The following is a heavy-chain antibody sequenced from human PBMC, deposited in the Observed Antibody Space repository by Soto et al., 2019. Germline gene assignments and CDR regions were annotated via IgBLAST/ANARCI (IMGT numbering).Heavy chain of an antibody. CDR1: GGSISSSSYY. CDR3: ARLARGDYGGNSNFDY. J-gene: IGHJ4*02. D-gene: IGHD4-17*01. V-gene: IGHV4-39*01. CDR2: IYYSGST. Sequence: SETLSLTCTVSGGSISSSSYYWGWIRQPPGKGLEWIGSIYYSGSTYYNPSLKSRVTISVDTSKNQFSLKLSSVTAADTAVYYCARLARGDYGGNSNFDYWGQGTLVTVSS.